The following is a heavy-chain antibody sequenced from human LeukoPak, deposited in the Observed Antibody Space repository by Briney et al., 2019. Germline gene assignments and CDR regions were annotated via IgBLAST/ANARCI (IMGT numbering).Heavy chain of an antibody. CDR3: ARDWEGVGGTAFDI. V-gene: IGHV3-48*03. CDR1: GFTLSSYE. Sequence: PGGSLRLSCAAPGFTLSSYEMNWVRQAPGKGLEWVSYISSRGTTTYYADSVKGRFTISRDNAKNSLYLQMDSLRAEDTAVYYCARDWEGVGGTAFDIWGQGTMVTVSS. J-gene: IGHJ3*02. D-gene: IGHD1-26*01. CDR2: ISSRGTTT.